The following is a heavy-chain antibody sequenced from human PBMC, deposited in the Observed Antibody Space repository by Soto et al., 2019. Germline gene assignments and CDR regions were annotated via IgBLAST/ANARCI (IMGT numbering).Heavy chain of an antibody. Sequence: GESLKISCKTSGYNFAGYWIGWVRQMPGKGLEWLGIIFPGDSDMKYSPSFQGQVIISADKSIRTAYLQWSSLKASDTAIYYCARQSGMDVWGQGTTVTVSS. D-gene: IGHD5-12*01. J-gene: IGHJ6*02. V-gene: IGHV5-51*01. CDR1: GYNFAGYW. CDR2: IFPGDSDM. CDR3: ARQSGMDV.